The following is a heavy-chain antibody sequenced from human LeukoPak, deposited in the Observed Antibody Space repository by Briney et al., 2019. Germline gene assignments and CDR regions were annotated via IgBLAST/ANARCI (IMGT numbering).Heavy chain of an antibody. J-gene: IGHJ4*02. Sequence: AGGSLRLSCAASGFTFSWNWMHWVRKAPGKGLAWVSRINSDGSSISYADSVKGRFTISRDNDKNTLYLQMSSLRAEDTAVYYCAKRDYRGNSYYFDYWGQGTLVTVSS. CDR3: AKRDYRGNSYYFDY. CDR1: GFTFSWNW. V-gene: IGHV3-74*01. D-gene: IGHD4-23*01. CDR2: INSDGSSI.